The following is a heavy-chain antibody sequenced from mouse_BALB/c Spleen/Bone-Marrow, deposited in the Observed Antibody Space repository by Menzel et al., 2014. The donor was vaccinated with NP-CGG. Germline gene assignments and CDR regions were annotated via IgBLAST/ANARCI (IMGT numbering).Heavy chain of an antibody. Sequence: VQLVESGAELVRPGASVKLSYKASGYSFTNYWMNWMKQRPGQGLEWIGMIHPSDSETRLNQKFKDKATLTVDKSSSTAYMQLSSPTSEDSAVYYCASDDYDGSWFAYWGQGTLVTVSA. CDR2: IHPSDSET. CDR3: ASDDYDGSWFAY. D-gene: IGHD2-4*01. CDR1: GYSFTNYW. V-gene: IGHV1-74*01. J-gene: IGHJ3*01.